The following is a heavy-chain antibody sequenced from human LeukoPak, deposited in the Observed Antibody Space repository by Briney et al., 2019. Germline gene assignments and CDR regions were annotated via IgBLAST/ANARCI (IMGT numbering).Heavy chain of an antibody. CDR1: GGSIRSGDYY. J-gene: IGHJ4*02. Sequence: PSETLSLTCPVSGGSIRSGDYYWSWIRQPAGKGLEWIGRISSGGGTNYNPSLMSRVTISIDTSKNHFSLELTFVTAADTAVYYCTRAEDGCSDASCYGYWGQGTLVTVSS. CDR3: TRAEDGCSDASCYGY. D-gene: IGHD2-2*01. CDR2: ISSGGGT. V-gene: IGHV4-61*02.